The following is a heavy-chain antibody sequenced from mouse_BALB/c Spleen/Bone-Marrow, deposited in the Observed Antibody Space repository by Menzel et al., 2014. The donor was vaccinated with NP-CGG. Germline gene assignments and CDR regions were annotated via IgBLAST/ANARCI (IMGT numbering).Heavy chain of an antibody. J-gene: IGHJ2*01. V-gene: IGHV5-6*02. CDR1: GFTFSSYG. CDR2: ISSGGSNT. Sequence: EVMLVESGGDIVKPGGSLKLSCAASGFTFSSYGMSWVRQSPDKRLEWVATISSGGSNTFYPDNVKGRFTISRDNAKNTLYLQMSSLKSEDTAMYYCARRSDYDYFDYWGRSTTLTVSS. D-gene: IGHD2-4*01. CDR3: ARRSDYDYFDY.